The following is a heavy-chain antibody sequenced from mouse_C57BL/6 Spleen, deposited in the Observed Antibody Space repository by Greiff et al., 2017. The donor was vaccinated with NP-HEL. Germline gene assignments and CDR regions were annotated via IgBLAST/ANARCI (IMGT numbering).Heavy chain of an antibody. Sequence: QVQLQQPGAELVKPGASVKLSCKASGYTFTSYWMHWVKQRPGRGLEWIGRIDPNSGSTKYNEKFKSKATLTVDKPSSTAYMQLSSLTSEDSAVYYCARIGITTVVAPYYYAMDYWGQGTSVTVSS. CDR3: ARIGITTVVAPYYYAMDY. CDR1: GYTFTSYW. V-gene: IGHV1-72*01. J-gene: IGHJ4*01. D-gene: IGHD1-1*01. CDR2: IDPNSGST.